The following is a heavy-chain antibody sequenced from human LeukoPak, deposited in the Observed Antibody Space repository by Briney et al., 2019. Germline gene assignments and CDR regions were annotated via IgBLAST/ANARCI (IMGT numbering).Heavy chain of an antibody. CDR3: ARRYYGSGSYYYYYYYMDV. Sequence: PSETLSLTCTVSDYSISSGYGYYWSWIRQPPGKGLEWIGEINHSGSTNYNPSLKSRVTISVDTSKNQFSLKLSSVTAADTAVYYCARRYYGSGSYYYYYYYMDVWGKGTTVTISS. V-gene: IGHV4-34*01. CDR2: INHSGST. J-gene: IGHJ6*03. D-gene: IGHD3-10*01. CDR1: DYSISSGYGYY.